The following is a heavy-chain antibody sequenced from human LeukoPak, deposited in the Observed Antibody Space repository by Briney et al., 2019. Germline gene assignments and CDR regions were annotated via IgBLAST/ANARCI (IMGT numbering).Heavy chain of an antibody. CDR1: GGSFSGYY. D-gene: IGHD6-19*01. CDR3: ASFKQWRTYYFDY. Sequence: PSETLSLTCAVYGGSFSGYYWSWIRQPPGKGLEWIGEINHSGSTNYNPSFKSRVTISVDTSKNQFSLKLSSVTAADTAVYYCASFKQWRTYYFDYWGQGTLVTVSS. J-gene: IGHJ4*02. CDR2: INHSGST. V-gene: IGHV4-34*01.